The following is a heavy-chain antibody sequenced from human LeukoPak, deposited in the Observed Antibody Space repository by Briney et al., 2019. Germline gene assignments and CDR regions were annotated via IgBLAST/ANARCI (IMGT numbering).Heavy chain of an antibody. V-gene: IGHV3-48*01. CDR1: GFTFSSYS. J-gene: IGHJ4*02. Sequence: PGGSLRLSCAASGFTFSSYSMNWVRQAPGKGLEWVSYISSSSSTIYYADSVKGRFTISRDNDKNSLYLQMNSLRAEDTAVYYCARDPDYSSSGFWGQGTLVTVSS. CDR2: ISSSSSTI. D-gene: IGHD6-6*01. CDR3: ARDPDYSSSGF.